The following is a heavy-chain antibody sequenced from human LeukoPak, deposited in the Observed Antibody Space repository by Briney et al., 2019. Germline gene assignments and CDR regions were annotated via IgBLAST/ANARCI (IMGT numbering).Heavy chain of an antibody. CDR3: ARGPGQYYDFWSGYHPYFDY. J-gene: IGHJ4*02. CDR2: IKSKRGGETT. Sequence: GGSLRLSCAASGFTFTDAWMHWVRQTPGRGLEWVGRIKSKRGGETTDYAPPVKGRFTILRDDSKNTLHLQMNSLKTEDTAVYYCARGPGQYYDFWSGYHPYFDYWGQGTLVTVSS. V-gene: IGHV3-15*01. D-gene: IGHD3-3*01. CDR1: GFTFTDAW.